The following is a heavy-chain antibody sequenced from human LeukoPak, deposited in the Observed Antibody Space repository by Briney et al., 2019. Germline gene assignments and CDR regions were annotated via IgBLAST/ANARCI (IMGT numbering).Heavy chain of an antibody. Sequence: GGSLRLSCAASGFIFGEHYMSWIRQAPGKGLECISYISSSGFTIYYADSVQGRFTISRDNAKDSLYLQMNSLRVEDTALYYCARNKERFDPWGQGTLVTVSS. CDR3: ARNKERFDP. CDR1: GFIFGEHY. CDR2: ISSSGFTI. V-gene: IGHV3-11*04. J-gene: IGHJ5*02.